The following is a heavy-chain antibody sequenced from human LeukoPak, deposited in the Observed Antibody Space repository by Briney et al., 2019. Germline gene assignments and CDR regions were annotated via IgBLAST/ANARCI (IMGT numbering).Heavy chain of an antibody. J-gene: IGHJ4*02. CDR3: AADVTTSYSSTWYARN. Sequence: GASGKVSCKVSGDTLTELSMHWVRQAPGKGLEWMGGFDPEDGKTMYAQKFQGRVTMTEDTSTDTAYMDLSGLRPEDTAVYYCAADVTTSYSSTWYARNWGQGTLVTVSS. CDR1: GDTLTELS. CDR2: FDPEDGKT. D-gene: IGHD6-13*01. V-gene: IGHV1-24*01.